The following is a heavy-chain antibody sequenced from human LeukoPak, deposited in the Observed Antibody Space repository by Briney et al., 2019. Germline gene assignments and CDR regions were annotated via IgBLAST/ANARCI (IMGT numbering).Heavy chain of an antibody. D-gene: IGHD1-26*01. Sequence: PSETLSLTCTVSGGSTSSGSYHWSSIRQPAGKGLEWIGRIYISGNTNYNPSLKSRVTILLDMSNNQFSLKLSSVTAADRAVYYCARVVDGSSGTFDIWGQGTMVTVSS. V-gene: IGHV4-61*02. CDR2: IYISGNT. CDR1: GGSTSSGSYH. J-gene: IGHJ3*02. CDR3: ARVVDGSSGTFDI.